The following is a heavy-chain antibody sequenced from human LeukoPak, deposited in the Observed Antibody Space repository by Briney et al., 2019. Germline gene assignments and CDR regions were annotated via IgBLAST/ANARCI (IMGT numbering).Heavy chain of an antibody. D-gene: IGHD6-19*01. CDR2: IIPILGIA. Sequence: SVKFSCKASGGTFSSYAISWVRPAPGQGLEWMGRIIPILGIANYAQKFQGRVTITADKSTSTAYMELSSLRSEDTAVYYCARLGIAVAGPYYFDYWGQGTLVTVSS. CDR3: ARLGIAVAGPYYFDY. V-gene: IGHV1-69*04. J-gene: IGHJ4*02. CDR1: GGTFSSYA.